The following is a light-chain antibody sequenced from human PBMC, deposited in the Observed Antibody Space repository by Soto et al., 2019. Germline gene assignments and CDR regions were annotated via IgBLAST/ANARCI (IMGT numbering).Light chain of an antibody. CDR2: SND. J-gene: IGLJ1*01. CDR1: SSNIASNT. CDR3: ASWDDSLNGHV. V-gene: IGLV1-44*01. Sequence: VLTQPPSASGTPGQRVTVSCSGSSSNIASNTVNWYQQLPGTAPKPLIYSNDQRPSGVPDRFSASKSGTSASLAISGLQSEDEADYYCASWDDSLNGHVFGTGTKVTVL.